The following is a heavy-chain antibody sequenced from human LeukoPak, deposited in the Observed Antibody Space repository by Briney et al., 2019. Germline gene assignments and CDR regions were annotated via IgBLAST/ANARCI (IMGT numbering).Heavy chain of an antibody. CDR2: IYYSGST. J-gene: IGHJ6*02. Sequence: SETLSLTCTVSGGSVSSGSYYWSWIRQPPGKGLEWIGYIYYSGSTNYNPSLKSRVTISVDTSKNQFSLKLSSVTAADTAVYYCARELSHYYYGMDVWGQGTTVTVSS. CDR3: ARELSHYYYGMDV. V-gene: IGHV4-61*01. CDR1: GGSVSSGSYY.